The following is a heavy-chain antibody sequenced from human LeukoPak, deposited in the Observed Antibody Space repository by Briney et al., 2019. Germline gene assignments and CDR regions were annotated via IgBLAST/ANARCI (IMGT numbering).Heavy chain of an antibody. Sequence: ASVKVSCKASGGTFSSYAISWVRQAPGQGLEWMGGIIPIFGTANYAQKFQGRVTITADESTSTAYMELSSLRSEDTAVYYCARETSVVVVPAALDYWGQRTLVTVSS. CDR1: GGTFSSYA. V-gene: IGHV1-69*13. CDR2: IIPIFGTA. D-gene: IGHD2-2*01. CDR3: ARETSVVVVPAALDY. J-gene: IGHJ4*02.